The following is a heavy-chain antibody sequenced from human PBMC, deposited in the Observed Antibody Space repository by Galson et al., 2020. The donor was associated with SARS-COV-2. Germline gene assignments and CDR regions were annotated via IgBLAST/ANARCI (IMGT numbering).Heavy chain of an antibody. CDR3: ARWPWATVTNDRDY. Sequence: ASVKVSCQASGYTFTGYYMHWVRQAPGQGLEWMGWINPNSGGTNYAQKFQGRVTMTRDTSISTAYMELSRLRSDDTAVYYCARWPWATVTNDRDYWGQGTLVTVSS. CDR2: INPNSGGT. V-gene: IGHV1-2*02. CDR1: GYTFTGYY. D-gene: IGHD4-17*01. J-gene: IGHJ4*02.